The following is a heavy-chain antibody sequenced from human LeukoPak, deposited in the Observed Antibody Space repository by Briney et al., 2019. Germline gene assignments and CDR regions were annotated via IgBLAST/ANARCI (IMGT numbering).Heavy chain of an antibody. J-gene: IGHJ5*02. Sequence: SETLSLTCTVSGGSVSSDYWSWIRQPPGKGLEWIGYVYYSGITNYNPSLKSRVTISVGTSKNHFSLKLTSVTAADTAVYYCARLLGWSGPINWFDPWGRGTLVTVSS. CDR2: VYYSGIT. D-gene: IGHD3-3*01. CDR3: ARLLGWSGPINWFDP. CDR1: GGSVSSDY. V-gene: IGHV4-59*08.